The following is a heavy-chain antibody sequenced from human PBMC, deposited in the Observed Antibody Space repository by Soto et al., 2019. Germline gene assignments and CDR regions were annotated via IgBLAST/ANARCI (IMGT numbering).Heavy chain of an antibody. Sequence: QVQLVQSGAEVKKPGASVKVSCKVSGYSFTGYFMHWVRQAPGQGLEWMGWINPNSGGRNFAQKFQGRVTMTRDTSISTAYMELSGLTSDNTAFYFCARGRLPLRQCYGGSGYAYFDYWGQGTLVTVCS. D-gene: IGHD5-12*01. J-gene: IGHJ4*02. CDR2: INPNSGGR. V-gene: IGHV1-2*02. CDR1: GYSFTGYF. CDR3: ARGRLPLRQCYGGSGYAYFDY.